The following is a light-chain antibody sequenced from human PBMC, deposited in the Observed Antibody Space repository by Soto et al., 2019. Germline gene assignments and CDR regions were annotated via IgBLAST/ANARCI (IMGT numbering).Light chain of an antibody. CDR1: RGSIDSGY. V-gene: IGLV6-57*03. CDR3: QSYHSSSPYV. J-gene: IGLJ1*01. Sequence: NFMLTQPHSVSESPGKTVTISCTRSRGSIDSGYVQWYQQRPGSAPTTVIYEDNQRPSGVPDRFSGSIDRSSNSASLTISGLMTEDEADYYCQSYHSSSPYVFGTGTKVTVL. CDR2: EDN.